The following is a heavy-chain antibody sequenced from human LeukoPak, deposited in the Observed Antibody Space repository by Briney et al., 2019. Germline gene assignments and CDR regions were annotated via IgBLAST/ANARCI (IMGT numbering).Heavy chain of an antibody. V-gene: IGHV3-66*01. J-gene: IGHJ4*02. Sequence: GGSLRLSCAASGFTVSSNYMTRVRQAPGKGLEWVSLIYSGGSTDYADSVKGRFTISRDNSKNTLYLQMNSLRAEDTAVYYCARVSVAYDSTGCRFDDWGQGSLVTVSS. CDR2: IYSGGST. D-gene: IGHD3-22*01. CDR3: ARVSVAYDSTGCRFDD. CDR1: GFTVSSNY.